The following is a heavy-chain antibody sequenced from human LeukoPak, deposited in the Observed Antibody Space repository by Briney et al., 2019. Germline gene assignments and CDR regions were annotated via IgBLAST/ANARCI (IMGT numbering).Heavy chain of an antibody. D-gene: IGHD6-13*01. Sequence: PSETLSLTCTVYGASINSYYWSWIRQPPGKGLEWIGCIYDSGSTDYNPSLKSRVTISVDTSKNQFSLKLTSVTAADTVMYYCARTSSSWLWGQGTLVTVSS. CDR2: IYDSGST. V-gene: IGHV4-59*01. CDR1: GASINSYY. CDR3: ARTSSSWL. J-gene: IGHJ4*02.